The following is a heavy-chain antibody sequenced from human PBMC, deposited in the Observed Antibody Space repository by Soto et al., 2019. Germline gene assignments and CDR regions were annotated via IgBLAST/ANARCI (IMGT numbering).Heavy chain of an antibody. Sequence: QVQLVESGGGVVQPGRSLRLSCAASGFTFSSYAMHWVRQAPGKGLEWVAVISYDGSNKYYADSVKGRFTISRDNAKNTLYLQMNSLRAEDTAVYYCARDGRRNSSCWYWYFDLWGRGTLVTVSS. CDR2: ISYDGSNK. J-gene: IGHJ2*01. D-gene: IGHD6-19*01. CDR3: ARDGRRNSSCWYWYFDL. V-gene: IGHV3-30-3*01. CDR1: GFTFSSYA.